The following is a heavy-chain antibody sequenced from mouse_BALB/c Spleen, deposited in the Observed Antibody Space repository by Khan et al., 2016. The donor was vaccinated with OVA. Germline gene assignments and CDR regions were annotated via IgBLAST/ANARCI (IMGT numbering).Heavy chain of an antibody. CDR2: ISTYYGDA. J-gene: IGHJ3*01. D-gene: IGHD1-3*01. V-gene: IGHV1S137*01. Sequence: QVRLQQSGAELVRPGVSVKISCKGSGYTFTDYAMHWVKQSHAKSLEWIGVISTYYGDADYNQKFKGKATMTVDKSSSTAYMELARLTSDDSAIYYCARGSVNSRFAYWGQGTLVTVSA. CDR3: ARGSVNSRFAY. CDR1: GYTFTDYA.